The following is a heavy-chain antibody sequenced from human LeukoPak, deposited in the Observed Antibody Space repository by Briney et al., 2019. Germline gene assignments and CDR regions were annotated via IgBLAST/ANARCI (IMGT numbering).Heavy chain of an antibody. J-gene: IGHJ6*03. CDR3: ARSYSSGWYGYYYYYMDV. Sequence: SGGSLRLSCAASGFTFSSYAMSWVRQAPGKGLDWAQGISGSGGSTYYAGSVKGRFTISRDNAKNSLYLQMNSLRAEDTAVYYCARSYSSGWYGYYYYYMDVWGKGTTVTVSS. CDR2: ISGSGGST. D-gene: IGHD6-19*01. CDR1: GFTFSSYA. V-gene: IGHV3-23*01.